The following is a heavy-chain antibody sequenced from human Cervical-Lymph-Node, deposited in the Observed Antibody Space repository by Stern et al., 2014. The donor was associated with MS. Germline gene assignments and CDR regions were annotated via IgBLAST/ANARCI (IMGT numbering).Heavy chain of an antibody. CDR1: GYSFTNYW. CDR2: IYPGASEA. CDR3: ARGSGRDFFDY. D-gene: IGHD3-3*01. V-gene: IGHV5-51*01. Sequence: EVQLVQSGAEVKKPGEFLKISCKGSGYSFTNYWIGWVRQMPGKGLEWMGIIYPGASEARSSPSSQGQVTISADKSISTAYLQWSSLKASDTAMYYCARGSGRDFFDYWGQGTLVTVSS. J-gene: IGHJ4*02.